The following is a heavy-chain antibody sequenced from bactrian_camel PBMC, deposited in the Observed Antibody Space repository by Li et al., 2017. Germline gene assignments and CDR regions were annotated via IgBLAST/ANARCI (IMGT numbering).Heavy chain of an antibody. Sequence: HVQLVESGGGSVQAGGSLKLSCAASGDTIGRYCMGWFRQIPDREREGVAGIESDGSTSYADSVKGRFTISRDNAKNTIYLQMDNLKPDDSAVYYCAAEVFPCRSYSDYAEHWGQGTQVTVS. D-gene: IGHD4*01. CDR3: AAEVFPCRSYSDYAEH. V-gene: IGHV3S55*01. J-gene: IGHJ4*01. CDR2: IESDGST. CDR1: GDTIGRYC.